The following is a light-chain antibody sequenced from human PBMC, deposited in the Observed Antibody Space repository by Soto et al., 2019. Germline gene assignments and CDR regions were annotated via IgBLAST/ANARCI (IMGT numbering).Light chain of an antibody. Sequence: QSVLTQPPSVSGAPGQRVTISCTGSSSSIGAGYDVHWYQQLPGTAPKLLIYGNNNRPSGGPDRFSGSKSGTSASLAITGLQAEDEADYYCQSYDSSLSGYVFGTGTKVTVL. V-gene: IGLV1-40*01. J-gene: IGLJ1*01. CDR3: QSYDSSLSGYV. CDR1: SSSIGAGYD. CDR2: GNN.